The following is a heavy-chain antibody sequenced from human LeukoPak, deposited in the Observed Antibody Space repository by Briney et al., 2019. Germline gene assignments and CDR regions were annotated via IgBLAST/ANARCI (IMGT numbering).Heavy chain of an antibody. CDR1: GGSISSYY. J-gene: IGHJ4*02. D-gene: IGHD3-22*01. CDR3: ARGPISSSYYYDSSGYYYY. Sequence: SETLSLTCTVSGGSISSYYWSWIRQPPGKGLEWIGEINHSGSTNYNPSLKSRVTISVDTSKNQFSLKLSSVTAADTAVYYCARGPISSSYYYDSSGYYYYWGQGTLVTVSS. V-gene: IGHV4-34*01. CDR2: INHSGST.